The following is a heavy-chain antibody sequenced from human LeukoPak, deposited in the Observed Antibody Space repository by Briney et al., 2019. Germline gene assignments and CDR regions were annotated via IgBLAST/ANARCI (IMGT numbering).Heavy chain of an antibody. V-gene: IGHV3-74*01. Sequence: GGSLRLSCAASGFTFGNSRVHWVRQAPGKGLVWVSLINADGSTTTYADSVKGRFTISRDSARNTLSLQMNSLTIEDTAVYYCVVVVEPPDSDGFDVWGQGTMITVSS. CDR2: INADGSTT. J-gene: IGHJ3*01. CDR1: GFTFGNSR. D-gene: IGHD1-14*01. CDR3: VVVVEPPDSDGFDV.